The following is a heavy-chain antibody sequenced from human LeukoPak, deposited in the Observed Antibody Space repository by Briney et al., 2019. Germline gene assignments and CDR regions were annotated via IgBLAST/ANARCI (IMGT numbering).Heavy chain of an antibody. V-gene: IGHV4-34*01. CDR1: GGSFSGYY. CDR3: ARGRLAARHYFDY. J-gene: IGHJ4*02. D-gene: IGHD6-6*01. Sequence: SETLSLTCAVYGGSFSGYYWSWIRQPPGKGLEWIGEINHSGSTNYNPSLKSRVTISVDTSKNQFSLKLSSVTAADTAAYYCARGRLAARHYFDYWGQGTLVTVSS. CDR2: INHSGST.